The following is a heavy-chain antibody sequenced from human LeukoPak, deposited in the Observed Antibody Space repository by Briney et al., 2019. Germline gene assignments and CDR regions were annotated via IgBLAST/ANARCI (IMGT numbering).Heavy chain of an antibody. D-gene: IGHD5-12*01. CDR3: ARQEVVLYRGLREEAFDI. V-gene: IGHV1-2*02. CDR1: GYTFTGYY. J-gene: IGHJ3*02. Sequence: ASVKVSCKASGYTFTGYYMHWVRQAPGQGLEWMGWINPNSGGTNYAQKFQGRVTLTRDTSISTAYMELSRLRSDDTAVYYCARQEVVLYRGLREEAFDIWGQGTMVTVSS. CDR2: INPNSGGT.